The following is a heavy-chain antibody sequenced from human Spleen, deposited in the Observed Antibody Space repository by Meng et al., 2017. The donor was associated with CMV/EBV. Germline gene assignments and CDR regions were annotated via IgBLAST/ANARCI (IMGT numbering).Heavy chain of an antibody. Sequence: GGSLRLSCAASGFTFSSYGMHWVRQAPGKGLEWVAVVWYDGSNKYYADSVKGRFTISRDNAKKTLYLQMNSLRAEDTAVYYCAKEVGEDSSSSRYYYYAMDVWGQGITVTVSS. CDR3: AKEVGEDSSSSRYYYYAMDV. J-gene: IGHJ6*02. CDR1: GFTFSSYG. D-gene: IGHD6-6*01. CDR2: VWYDGSNK. V-gene: IGHV3-33*06.